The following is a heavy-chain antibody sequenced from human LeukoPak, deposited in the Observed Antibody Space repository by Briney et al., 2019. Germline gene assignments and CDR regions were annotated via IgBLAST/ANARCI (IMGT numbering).Heavy chain of an antibody. D-gene: IGHD3-22*01. J-gene: IGHJ4*02. V-gene: IGHV4-59*08. Sequence: SETLSLTCTVSGGSITSHHWSWIRQPPGKGLEWIGYIYYSGSTNYNPSLKSRVTISVDTSKNQFSLKLSSVTAADTAVYYCARHGDDSSGYYNFDYWGQGTLVTVSS. CDR3: ARHGDDSSGYYNFDY. CDR2: IYYSGST. CDR1: GGSITSHH.